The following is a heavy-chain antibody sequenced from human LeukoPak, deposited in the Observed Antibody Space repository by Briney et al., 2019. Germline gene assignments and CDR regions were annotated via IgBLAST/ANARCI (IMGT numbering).Heavy chain of an antibody. CDR1: GYTVTGYY. CDR2: FNPNSGGT. V-gene: IGHV1-2*02. D-gene: IGHD2-21*01. CDR3: ARGRQLWRYFHY. J-gene: IGHJ4*02. Sequence: ASVKVSCKASGYTVTGYYLHWVRQAPGQGLEWMGWFNPNSGGTNFAQKFQGRVTMTRDTSINTAYMELSRLVSDDTAVYYCARGRQLWRYFHYWGQGTLVTVSS.